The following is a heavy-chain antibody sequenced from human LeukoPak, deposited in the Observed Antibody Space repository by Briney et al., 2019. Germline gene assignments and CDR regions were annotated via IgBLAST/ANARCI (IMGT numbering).Heavy chain of an antibody. CDR3: ARWPGPYSSSADY. D-gene: IGHD6-6*01. Sequence: SGTLSLTCAVSGGSISSSNWWSWVRQPPGKGLEWIGEIYHSGSTNYNPSLKSRVTISVDKSKNQFSLKLSSVTAADTAVYYCARWPGPYSSSADYWGQGTLVTVSS. J-gene: IGHJ4*02. V-gene: IGHV4-4*02. CDR2: IYHSGST. CDR1: GGSISSSNW.